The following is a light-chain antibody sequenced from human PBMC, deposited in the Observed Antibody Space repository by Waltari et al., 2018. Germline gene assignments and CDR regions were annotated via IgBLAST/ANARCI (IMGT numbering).Light chain of an antibody. CDR2: ATS. CDR3: QHYVRLPVT. V-gene: IGKV3-20*01. Sequence: IVLTQSPGTLSLSPGERAPLPCRASQSVGRSLAWYQQKRGRAPSLLIYATSTRATGIPDRFSGSGSGTDFSLTISRLEPEDFAVYYCQHYVRLPVTFGLGTKVEIK. J-gene: IGKJ1*01. CDR1: QSVGRS.